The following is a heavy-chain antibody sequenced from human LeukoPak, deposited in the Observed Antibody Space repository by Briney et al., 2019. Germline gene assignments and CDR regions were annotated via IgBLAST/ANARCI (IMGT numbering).Heavy chain of an antibody. Sequence: SETLSLTCTVSGGSISSYYWGWIRQPPGKGPEWIGTIYHSGSTYYNPSLKSRVTISVDTSKSQLSLNLSSVTAADTAVYYCARRYSTGWSSTSWGQGTLVIVSS. D-gene: IGHD2-2*01. CDR1: GGSISSYY. CDR3: ARRYSTGWSSTS. V-gene: IGHV4-39*01. J-gene: IGHJ5*02. CDR2: IYHSGST.